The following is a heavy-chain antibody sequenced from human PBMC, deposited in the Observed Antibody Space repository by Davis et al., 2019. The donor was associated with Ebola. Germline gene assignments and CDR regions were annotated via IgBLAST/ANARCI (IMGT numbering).Heavy chain of an antibody. CDR2: FYYSGTT. J-gene: IGHJ4*02. V-gene: IGHV4-39*01. CDR1: GGSISTSSHY. Sequence: MPGGSLRLSCTVSGGSISTSSHYWGWIRQSPGKGLEWIGTFYYSGTTFYNPSLKSRITVSVDPSKNQFSLNLNSATAADTAVYYCASLRQTYDSSGYSQPFDYWGQGSLVTVSS. D-gene: IGHD3-22*01. CDR3: ASLRQTYDSSGYSQPFDY.